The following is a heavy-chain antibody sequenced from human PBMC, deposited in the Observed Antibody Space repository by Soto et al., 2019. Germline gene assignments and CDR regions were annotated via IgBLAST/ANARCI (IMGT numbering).Heavy chain of an antibody. Sequence: PGGSLRLSCAASGLTFRLYDMSWVRQAPGKGLEWVSSLSASGDRTDYVDSVKGRFAISRDNSKNMVYLQMSSLRSEDTAVYYCVPLNWDHPANFNYWGQGTQVTVSS. CDR1: GLTFRLYD. D-gene: IGHD7-27*01. CDR3: VPLNWDHPANFNY. CDR2: LSASGDRT. J-gene: IGHJ4*01. V-gene: IGHV3-23*01.